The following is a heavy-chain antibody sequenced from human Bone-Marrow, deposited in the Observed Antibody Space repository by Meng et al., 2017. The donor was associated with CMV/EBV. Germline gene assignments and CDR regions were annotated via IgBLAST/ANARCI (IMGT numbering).Heavy chain of an antibody. J-gene: IGHJ4*02. Sequence: GGSLRLSCAASGFTFSSYDMHWVRQATGKGLEWVSAIGTAGDTYYPGSVKGRFTISRDNAKNSLYLQMNSLRAEDTAVYYCARVPRGQTGAYDYWGQGTRVTGSS. CDR2: IGTAGDT. V-gene: IGHV3-13*01. CDR1: GFTFSSYD. CDR3: ARVPRGQTGAYDY. D-gene: IGHD3-10*01.